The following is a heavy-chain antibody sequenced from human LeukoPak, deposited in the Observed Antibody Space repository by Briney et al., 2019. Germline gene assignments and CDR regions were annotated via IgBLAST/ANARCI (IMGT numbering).Heavy chain of an antibody. D-gene: IGHD3-3*01. Sequence: MSSETLSLTCTVSGGSISSYYWSWIRQPPGKGLEWIGYIYYSGSTNYNPSLKSRVTISVDTSKNQFSLKLSSVTAADTAVYYCARGTYYDFWSGSPYLADYWGQGTLVTVSS. CDR3: ARGTYYDFWSGSPYLADY. CDR1: GGSISSYY. J-gene: IGHJ4*02. CDR2: IYYSGST. V-gene: IGHV4-59*01.